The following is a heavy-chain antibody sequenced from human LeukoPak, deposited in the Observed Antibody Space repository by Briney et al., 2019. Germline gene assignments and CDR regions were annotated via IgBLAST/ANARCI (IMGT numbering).Heavy chain of an antibody. Sequence: ASVKVSCKASGYTFTAYYLHWVRQAPGQGLEWMGWINPNGGGTNFAQKFQGRVTITRDRSINTAYMELTRLTSDDTAVYYCASHGTGTSGGDYWGQGTLVTVSS. CDR1: GYTFTAYY. CDR3: ASHGTGTSGGDY. D-gene: IGHD2-8*02. J-gene: IGHJ4*02. CDR2: INPNGGGT. V-gene: IGHV1-2*02.